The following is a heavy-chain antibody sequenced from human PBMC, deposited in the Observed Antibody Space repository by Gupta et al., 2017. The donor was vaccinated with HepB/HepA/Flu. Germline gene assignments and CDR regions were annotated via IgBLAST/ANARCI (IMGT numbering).Heavy chain of an antibody. V-gene: IGHV3-23*01. D-gene: IGHD6-19*01. CDR2: ISGSGGST. Sequence: EVQLLESGGGLVQPGGSLGLSCAASGFTFSSYAMSWVRQAPGKGLEWVSAISGSGGSTYYADSVKGRFTISRDNSKNTLYLQMNSLRAEDTAVYYCARDRPPYSSGREFDYWGQGTLVTVSS. CDR3: ARDRPPYSSGREFDY. CDR1: GFTFSSYA. J-gene: IGHJ4*02.